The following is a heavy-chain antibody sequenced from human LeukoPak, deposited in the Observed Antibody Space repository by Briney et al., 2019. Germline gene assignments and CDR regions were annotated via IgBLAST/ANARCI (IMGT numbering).Heavy chain of an antibody. Sequence: GGSLRLSCAASGFSFTNYWMNWVRQAPGKGLEWVANIKQDGSEKYYVDSVKGRFTISRDNAKNSLYLQMSSLRDEDTAVYYCARIRDPYGYAHLDLWGQGTLVTVST. CDR2: IKQDGSEK. D-gene: IGHD5-18*01. CDR3: ARIRDPYGYAHLDL. J-gene: IGHJ4*02. CDR1: GFSFTNYW. V-gene: IGHV3-7*02.